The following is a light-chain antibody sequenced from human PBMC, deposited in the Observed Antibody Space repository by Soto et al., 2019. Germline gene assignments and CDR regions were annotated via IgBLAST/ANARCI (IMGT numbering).Light chain of an antibody. CDR1: QSISEW. J-gene: IGKJ2*01. V-gene: IGKV1-5*01. Sequence: DIHMTQSPSTLSASVGDRVTITCRASQSISEWLTWYQQKPGRAPKLLIYDVSSLESGVPSRFSGSGSGTDFSLTISSLQTEDFATYYCQQSKGAPPHTFGQGTKVDIK. CDR3: QQSKGAPPHT. CDR2: DVS.